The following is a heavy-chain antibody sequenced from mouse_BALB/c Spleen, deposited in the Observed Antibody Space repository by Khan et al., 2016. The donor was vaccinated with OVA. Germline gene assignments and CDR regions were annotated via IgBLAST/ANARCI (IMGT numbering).Heavy chain of an antibody. D-gene: IGHD2-1*01. J-gene: IGHJ3*01. CDR3: ARGMGNSRFAY. Sequence: QVQLQQSGAELVRPGVSVKISCKGSGYTFTDFAMHWVKQSHAKSLEWIGVISTYYGDADYNQKFKGNATMTVDKSSSTAYMELARLTSEDSAIDYWARGMGNSRFAYWGQGTLVTVAA. V-gene: IGHV1S137*01. CDR2: ISTYYGDA. CDR1: GYTFTDFA.